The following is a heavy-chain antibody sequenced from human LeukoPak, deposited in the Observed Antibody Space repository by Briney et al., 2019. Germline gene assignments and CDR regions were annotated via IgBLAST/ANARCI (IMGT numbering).Heavy chain of an antibody. CDR3: ARCRYGSGSYSQD. CDR2: ISSRGSTI. D-gene: IGHD3-10*01. CDR1: GFSFSDYY. V-gene: IGHV3-11*01. J-gene: IGHJ4*02. Sequence: PGGSLRLSCAASGFSFSDYYMSWIRQAPGKGLEWVSYISSRGSTIYYADSVKGRFTISRDNAKNSLYLQMNSLRAEDTAVYYCARCRYGSGSYSQDWGQGTLVTVSS.